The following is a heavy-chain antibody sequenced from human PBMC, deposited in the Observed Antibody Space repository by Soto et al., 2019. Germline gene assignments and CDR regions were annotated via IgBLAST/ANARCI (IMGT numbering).Heavy chain of an antibody. D-gene: IGHD3-22*01. Sequence: QVQLVQSGAEVKKPGSSVKVSCKASGGTFSSYAISWVRQAPGQGLEWMGGIIPIFGTANYAQKFQGRVTITADESTSTAYRELSSLRSEDTAVYYCARIYDSSGYYFENYWGQGTLVTVSS. J-gene: IGHJ4*02. V-gene: IGHV1-69*01. CDR2: IIPIFGTA. CDR1: GGTFSSYA. CDR3: ARIYDSSGYYFENY.